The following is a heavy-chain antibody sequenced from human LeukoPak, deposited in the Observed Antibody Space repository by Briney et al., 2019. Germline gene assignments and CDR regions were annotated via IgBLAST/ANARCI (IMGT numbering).Heavy chain of an antibody. V-gene: IGHV3-7*01. CDR1: GFSFSPYW. Sequence: GGSLRLSCAASGFSFSPYWMSWVREGPGKGLVWVASINPDGSGTSYVDSVKGRFTISRDNAQNSLYLQMNSLSAEDTAVYYCARLFGGVTTFDYWGQGTLVTVSS. J-gene: IGHJ4*02. CDR3: ARLFGGVTTFDY. CDR2: INPDGSGT. D-gene: IGHD4-17*01.